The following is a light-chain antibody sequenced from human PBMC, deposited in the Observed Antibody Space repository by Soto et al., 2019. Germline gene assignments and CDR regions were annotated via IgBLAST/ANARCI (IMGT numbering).Light chain of an antibody. Sequence: DIQMTQSPSTLSASVGDRVTITCRASQSISSWLAWYQQKPGKAPNLLIYKASSLEGGVPSRFSGSGSGTKFTLTISSLQPDDFATYYCQHYNSYSQMFGKGTKVEIK. CDR3: QHYNSYSQM. V-gene: IGKV1-5*03. CDR2: KAS. J-gene: IGKJ1*01. CDR1: QSISSW.